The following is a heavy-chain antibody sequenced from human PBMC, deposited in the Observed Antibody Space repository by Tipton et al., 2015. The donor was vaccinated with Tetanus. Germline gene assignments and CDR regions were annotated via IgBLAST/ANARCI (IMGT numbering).Heavy chain of an antibody. D-gene: IGHD3-9*01. CDR3: AKFLVVITQGYYHTMDV. CDR2: ISPTGDET. V-gene: IGHV3-23*01. J-gene: IGHJ6*02. Sequence: SLRLSCAASGFTFSSDAMTWVRQAPGKGLEWVSAISPTGDETYYADSVEGRFTISRDNSKNTLILQMNSLRAEDTAVYFCAKFLVVITQGYYHTMDVWGQGTTVTVSS. CDR1: GFTFSSDA.